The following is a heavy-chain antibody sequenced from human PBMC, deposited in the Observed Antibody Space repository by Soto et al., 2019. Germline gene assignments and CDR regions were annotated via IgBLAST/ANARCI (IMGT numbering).Heavy chain of an antibody. J-gene: IGHJ6*02. Sequence: QLHLQESGPGLVKPSETLSLTCTVSGGSISSSSYYWGWIRQPPGKGLEWIGNVYYGGSTYYNPSLKSRVTISVETSKSQFSLKLSSVTAADTAVYYCAGGDYYHSSGYYFYYYTMYVWGQGTTVTVSS. CDR2: VYYGGST. V-gene: IGHV4-39*01. CDR1: GGSISSSSYY. D-gene: IGHD3-22*01. CDR3: AGGDYYHSSGYYFYYYTMYV.